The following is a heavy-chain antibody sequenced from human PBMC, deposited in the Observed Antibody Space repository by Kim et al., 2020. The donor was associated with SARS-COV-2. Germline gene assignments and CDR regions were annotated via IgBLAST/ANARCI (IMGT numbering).Heavy chain of an antibody. CDR1: GGFVSRGNYY. CDR2: IYYSGST. D-gene: IGHD3-10*01. CDR3: ATSPQESYVYSAGRQHDNLYS. V-gene: IGHV4-61*01. Sequence: SETLSLTCIVSGGFVSRGNYYWNWIRQSPGKGLEWIGYIYYSGSTNYNPSLKSRVTISLDTSKNQFSLKVNSVTAADTAVYYCATSPQESYVYSAGRQHDNLYSCGRGTPRTVSS. J-gene: IGHJ4*03.